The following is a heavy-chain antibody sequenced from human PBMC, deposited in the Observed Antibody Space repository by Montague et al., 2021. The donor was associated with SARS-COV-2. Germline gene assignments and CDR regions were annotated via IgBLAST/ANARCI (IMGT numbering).Heavy chain of an antibody. Sequence: PALVKPTQTLTLTCTFSGFSLSTSGVGVGWIRQPPGKALEWLALIYWDDDKRYSPSLNSRLTITKDTSKNQVVLTVTNMDPVDTATYYCAHRRLHTGSFDYWGQGALVTVSS. CDR1: GFSLSTSGVG. CDR3: AHRRLHTGSFDY. J-gene: IGHJ4*02. V-gene: IGHV2-5*02. CDR2: IYWDDDK. D-gene: IGHD1-26*01.